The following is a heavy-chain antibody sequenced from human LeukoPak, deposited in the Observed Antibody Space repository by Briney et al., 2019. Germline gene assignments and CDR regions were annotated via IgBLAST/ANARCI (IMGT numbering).Heavy chain of an antibody. Sequence: AETLSLTCAVYGGFFSGYYWIWIRQPPGKGLEWSGEINHSGSTNYTPPLKSRVTISVDTSKNLFSLKLISVTAADASVYYCARQVGNDYWYVDLWGRGNLVTVSS. J-gene: IGHJ2*01. CDR3: ARQVGNDYWYVDL. D-gene: IGHD1-1*01. CDR2: INHSGST. V-gene: IGHV4-34*01. CDR1: GGFFSGYY.